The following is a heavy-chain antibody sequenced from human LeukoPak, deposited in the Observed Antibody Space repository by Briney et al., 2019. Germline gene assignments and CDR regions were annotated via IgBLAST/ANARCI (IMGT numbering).Heavy chain of an antibody. Sequence: GASVKVSCKASGYTFTSYGISWVRQAPGQGLEWMGWISAYNGNTNYAQKLQGRVTMTTDTSTSTAYMELRSLRSDDTAVYYCARDRENDYGDYSHYFDYWGQETLVTVSS. CDR3: ARDRENDYGDYSHYFDY. J-gene: IGHJ4*02. CDR2: ISAYNGNT. V-gene: IGHV1-18*01. D-gene: IGHD4-17*01. CDR1: GYTFTSYG.